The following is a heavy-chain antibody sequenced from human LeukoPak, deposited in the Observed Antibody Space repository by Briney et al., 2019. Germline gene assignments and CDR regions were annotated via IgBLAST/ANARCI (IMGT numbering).Heavy chain of an antibody. CDR2: INHSGST. CDR3: ARDRRGYSYGRTLDY. J-gene: IGHJ4*02. CDR1: GGSFSGYY. V-gene: IGHV4-34*01. D-gene: IGHD5-18*01. Sequence: SETLSLTCAVYGGSFSGYYWSWLRQPPGKGLEWIGEINHSGSTNYNPSLKSRVTISVDTSKNQFSLKLSSVTAADTAVYYCARDRRGYSYGRTLDYWGQGTLVTVSS.